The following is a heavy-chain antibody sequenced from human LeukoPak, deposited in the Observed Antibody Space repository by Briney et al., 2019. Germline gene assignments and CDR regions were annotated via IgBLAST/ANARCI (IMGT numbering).Heavy chain of an antibody. V-gene: IGHV3-23*01. D-gene: IGHD2-15*01. CDR2: ISGSGGST. Sequence: GGSLRLSCAASRFTFSNSAMSWVRQAPGKGLEWVAAISGSGGSTYYADSVKGRFTISRDNSKNTLSLQMNSLRADDTAVYYCAKSDLLLFSWFDSWGQGTLVTVSS. J-gene: IGHJ5*01. CDR3: AKSDLLLFSWFDS. CDR1: RFTFSNSA.